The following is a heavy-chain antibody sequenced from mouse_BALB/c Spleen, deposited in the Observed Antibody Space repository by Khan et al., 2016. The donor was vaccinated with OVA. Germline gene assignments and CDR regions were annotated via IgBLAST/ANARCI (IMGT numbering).Heavy chain of an antibody. D-gene: IGHD2-12*01. V-gene: IGHV1-4*01. CDR3: ARRTTEYALDY. Sequence: QVQLKESGAELARPGASVKMSCKASGYTFSSHTMHWVKQRPGQGLEWIGYINPRSGYTQYNQKFNEQATLTADISSSTAYMQLSSLTYEDSAVYYCARRTTEYALDYWGQGTSVTVSS. J-gene: IGHJ4*01. CDR1: GYTFSSHT. CDR2: INPRSGYT.